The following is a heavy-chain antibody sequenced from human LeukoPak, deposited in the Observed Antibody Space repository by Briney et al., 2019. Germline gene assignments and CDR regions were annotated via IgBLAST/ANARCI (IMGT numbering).Heavy chain of an antibody. CDR2: ISGSGGST. CDR3: AKIVSGYPHGRDPNDY. CDR1: GFTFSSYA. J-gene: IGHJ4*02. D-gene: IGHD5-12*01. V-gene: IGHV3-23*01. Sequence: GGSLRLSCAASGFTFSSYAMSWVRQAPGKGLEWVSAISGSGGSTYYADSVKGRFTISRDNSKNTLYLQMNSLRVEDTAVYYCAKIVSGYPHGRDPNDYWGQGTLVTVSS.